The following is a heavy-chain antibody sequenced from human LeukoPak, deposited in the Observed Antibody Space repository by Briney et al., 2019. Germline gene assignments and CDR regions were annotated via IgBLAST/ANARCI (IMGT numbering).Heavy chain of an antibody. D-gene: IGHD3-22*01. Sequence: GGSLRLSCTVSGFTVSSNSMSWVRQAPGKGLEWVSAISGSGGSTYYADSVKGRFTISRDNSKNTLYLQMNSLRAEDTAVYYCAKGWMGRGYYDSSGYPYGFDIWGQGTMVTVSS. V-gene: IGHV3-23*01. CDR1: GFTVSSNS. CDR2: ISGSGGST. CDR3: AKGWMGRGYYDSSGYPYGFDI. J-gene: IGHJ3*02.